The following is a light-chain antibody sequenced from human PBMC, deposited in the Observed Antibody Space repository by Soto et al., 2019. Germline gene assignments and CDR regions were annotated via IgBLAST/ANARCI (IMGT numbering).Light chain of an antibody. V-gene: IGKV2-30*01. J-gene: IGKJ1*01. Sequence: DVVMTQSPLSLPATLGQPASISCSSSQSLVYSDGNTYLTWFQQRPGQSPRRLIYKVSNRDSGVPDRFSGSGSGTDFTLKISRVESEDVGIYYCMQGTHWPWTFGQGTKVDIK. CDR2: KVS. CDR1: QSLVYSDGNTY. CDR3: MQGTHWPWT.